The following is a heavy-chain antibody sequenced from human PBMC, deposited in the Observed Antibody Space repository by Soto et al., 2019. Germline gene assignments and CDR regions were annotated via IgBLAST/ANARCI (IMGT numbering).Heavy chain of an antibody. J-gene: IGHJ4*02. CDR2: ISYDGSNK. D-gene: IGHD3-10*01. CDR3: ARDYGSGHYYFDY. V-gene: IGHV3-30-3*01. CDR1: GFTFSSYA. Sequence: LRLSCAASGFTFSSYAMHWVRQAPGKGLEWVAVISYDGSNKYYADSVKGRFTISRDNSKNTLYLQMNSLRAEDTAVYYCARDYGSGHYYFDYWGQGTLVTVSS.